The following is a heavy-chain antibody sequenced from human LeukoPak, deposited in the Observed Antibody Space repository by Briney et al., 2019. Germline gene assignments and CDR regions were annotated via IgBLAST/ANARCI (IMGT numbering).Heavy chain of an antibody. J-gene: IGHJ4*02. D-gene: IGHD6-19*01. CDR1: GFTFSSYA. Sequence: GGSLILSCAASGFTFSSYAMSWVRQAPGKGLEWVSAISGSGGSTYYADSVKGRFTISRDNSKNTLYLQMNSLRAEDTAVYYCAKDQAVAGTNFDYWGQGTLVTVSS. CDR3: AKDQAVAGTNFDY. CDR2: ISGSGGST. V-gene: IGHV3-23*01.